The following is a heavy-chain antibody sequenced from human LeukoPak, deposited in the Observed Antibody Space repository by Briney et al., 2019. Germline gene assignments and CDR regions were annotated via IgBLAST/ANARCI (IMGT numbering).Heavy chain of an antibody. CDR1: GYTFTGYY. J-gene: IGHJ4*02. CDR2: INPNSGGT. Sequence: GASVKVSCKASGYTFTGYYMHWVRQAPGQGLEWMGWINPNSGGTNYAQKFQGWVTMTRNTSISTAYMELSRLRSDDTAVYYCAREAADGSTVLIYWGQGTLVTVSS. CDR3: AREAADGSTVLIY. V-gene: IGHV1-2*04. D-gene: IGHD4-11*01.